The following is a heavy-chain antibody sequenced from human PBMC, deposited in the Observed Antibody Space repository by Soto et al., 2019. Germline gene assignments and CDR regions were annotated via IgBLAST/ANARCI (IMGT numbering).Heavy chain of an antibody. Sequence: EVQLVQSGGGLVQPGGALRLSCAASGFTFSSSPISWVRQVPGKGLEWISAIRNDGGSMDYAPPVMGRVTSSRDHSKNTSSLRMKNLRAEYTAMYYCVRDHYTMSYFWSAFSRDWGQGALVIVSS. CDR1: GFTFSSSP. CDR3: VRDHYTMSYFWSAFSRD. V-gene: IGHV3-23*04. J-gene: IGHJ4*02. CDR2: IRNDGGSM. D-gene: IGHD3-3*01.